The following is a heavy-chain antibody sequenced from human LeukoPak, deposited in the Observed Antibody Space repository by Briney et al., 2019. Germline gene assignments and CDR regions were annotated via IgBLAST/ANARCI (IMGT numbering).Heavy chain of an antibody. J-gene: IGHJ4*02. CDR3: ARVDYYDSSGYYDLVGHPFDY. Sequence: PGGSLRLSCAVSGFTFSSYSMNWVRQAPGKGLEWVSYISSSSSTIYYADSVEGRFTISRDNAKNSLYLQMNSLRAEDTAVYYCARVDYYDSSGYYDLVGHPFDYWGQGTLVTVSS. D-gene: IGHD3-22*01. CDR2: ISSSSSTI. CDR1: GFTFSSYS. V-gene: IGHV3-48*04.